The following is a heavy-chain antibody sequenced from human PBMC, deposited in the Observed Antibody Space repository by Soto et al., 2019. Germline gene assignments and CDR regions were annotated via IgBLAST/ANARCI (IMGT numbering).Heavy chain of an antibody. J-gene: IGHJ4*02. CDR2: ISGSGGST. V-gene: IGHV3-23*01. CDR1: GFTFSSYA. Sequence: GGSLRLSCAASGFTFSSYAMSWVRQAPGKGLEWVSAISGSGGSTYYADSVKSRFTISRDNSKNTLYLQMNSLRAEDTAVYYCAKDLKFPYYDFWSGYYSCFDYWGQGTLVTVSS. CDR3: AKDLKFPYYDFWSGYYSCFDY. D-gene: IGHD3-3*01.